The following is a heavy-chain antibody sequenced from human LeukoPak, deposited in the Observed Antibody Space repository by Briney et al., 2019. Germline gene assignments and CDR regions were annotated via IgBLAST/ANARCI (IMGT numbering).Heavy chain of an antibody. Sequence: SETLSLTCTVSGASISSYYWSWIRQAPGKGLEWIGYIYTSGRTNYNSSLKSRVTISVDTSKNQFSLRLSSVTAADTAVYYCARGGNSFGYWGQGTLVTVSS. CDR1: GASISSYY. V-gene: IGHV4-4*09. J-gene: IGHJ4*02. CDR2: IYTSGRT. CDR3: ARGGNSFGY. D-gene: IGHD3-16*01.